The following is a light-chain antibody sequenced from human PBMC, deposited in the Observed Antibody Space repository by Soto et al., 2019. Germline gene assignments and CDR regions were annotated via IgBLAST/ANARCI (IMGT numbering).Light chain of an antibody. J-gene: IGLJ1*01. CDR1: SSDVGGYNY. CDR3: SSYTSSSPYV. Sequence: QSVLTQPASGSGSPGQSITISCTGTSSDVGGYNYVSWYQQHPDKAPKLMIYDVSNRPSGVSNRFSGSKSGNTASLTISGLQAEYEADYYCSSYTSSSPYVFGTGTKLTVL. V-gene: IGLV2-14*01. CDR2: DVS.